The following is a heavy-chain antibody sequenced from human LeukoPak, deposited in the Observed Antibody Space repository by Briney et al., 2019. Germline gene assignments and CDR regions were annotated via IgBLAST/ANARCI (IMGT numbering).Heavy chain of an antibody. CDR1: GGSISSSSSY. CDR2: IYYGGST. CDR3: ARKIYDSSGYFDF. J-gene: IGHJ4*02. D-gene: IGHD3-22*01. Sequence: SETLSLTCTVSGGSISSSSSYWGWIRQPPGKGLEWIATIYYGGSTYSNPSLKSRVTISVDTSKNQFSLKLSFVTAADTAVYYCARKIYDSSGYFDFWGQGTLVTVSS. V-gene: IGHV4-39*07.